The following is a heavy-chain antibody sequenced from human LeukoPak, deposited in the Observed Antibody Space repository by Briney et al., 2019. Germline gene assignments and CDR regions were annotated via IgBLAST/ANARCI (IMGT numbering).Heavy chain of an antibody. CDR2: VFPGDSDT. J-gene: IGHJ5*02. CDR3: ARRPALLAGGLDA. D-gene: IGHD3-16*01. CDR1: GYPFTKYW. Sequence: GDSLKISCQASGYPFTKYWVAWVRQIPGKGLDWMGIVFPGDSDTRYHPSFRGRVTISADRSTNTAYLRWNSLEASDTAIYYCARRPALLAGGLDAWGRGTLVTVSS. V-gene: IGHV5-51*01.